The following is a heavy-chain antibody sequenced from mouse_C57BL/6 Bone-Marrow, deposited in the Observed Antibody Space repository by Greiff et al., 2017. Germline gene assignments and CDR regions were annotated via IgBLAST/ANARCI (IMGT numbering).Heavy chain of an antibody. J-gene: IGHJ1*03. V-gene: IGHV5-6*01. CDR1: GFTFSSYG. CDR2: ISSGGSYT. D-gene: IGHD1-1*01. CDR3: ARPPYYYGSRNWYFDV. Sequence: EVKLQESGGDLVKPGGSLKLSCAASGFTFSSYGMSWVRQTPDKRLEWVATISSGGSYTYYPDSVKGRFTISRDNAKNTLYLQMSSLKSEDTAMYYCARPPYYYGSRNWYFDVWGTGTTVTVSS.